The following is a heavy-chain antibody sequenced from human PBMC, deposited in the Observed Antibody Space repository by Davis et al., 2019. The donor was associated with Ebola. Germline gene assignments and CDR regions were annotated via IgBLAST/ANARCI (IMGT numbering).Heavy chain of an antibody. V-gene: IGHV3-7*03. D-gene: IGHD6-19*01. CDR2: IKQDGSEK. Sequence: GESLKISCAASGFSFSSYWMSWVRQAPVKGLEWVANIKQDGSEKYYVDSVKGRFTISRDNAKTSLYLQMNSMRAEDTAVYYCARIRQWLAQSAYFDYWGQGTLVTVSS. CDR3: ARIRQWLAQSAYFDY. CDR1: GFSFSSYW. J-gene: IGHJ4*02.